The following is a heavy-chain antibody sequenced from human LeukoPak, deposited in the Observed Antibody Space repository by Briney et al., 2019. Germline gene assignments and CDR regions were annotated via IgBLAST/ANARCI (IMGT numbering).Heavy chain of an antibody. J-gene: IGHJ5*02. CDR3: ARGRRDCATSNCSPRLRRSNWFDP. CDR1: GGSISSGGYY. CDR2: IYYSGST. V-gene: IGHV4-31*03. Sequence: SETLSLTCTVSGGSISSGGYYWSWIRQHPGKGLEWIGYIYYSGSTYYNSSLKSRVTILVDPSNNQFSLKLNSVTAADTAVYFCARGRRDCATSNCSPRLRRSNWFDPWGQGTLVTVSS. D-gene: IGHD2-21*01.